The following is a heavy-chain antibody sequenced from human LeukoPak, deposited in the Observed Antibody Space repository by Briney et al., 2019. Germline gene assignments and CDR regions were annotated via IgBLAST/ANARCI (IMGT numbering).Heavy chain of an antibody. D-gene: IGHD6-13*01. Sequence: GGSLRLSCAASGFTFGSYAMSWVRKAPGKGLEWVSAISGSGGSTYYADSVKGRFTISRDNSKNTLYLQMNSLRAEDTAVYYCASIAAAATFDYWGQGTLVTVSS. CDR1: GFTFGSYA. CDR2: ISGSGGST. CDR3: ASIAAAATFDY. V-gene: IGHV3-23*01. J-gene: IGHJ4*02.